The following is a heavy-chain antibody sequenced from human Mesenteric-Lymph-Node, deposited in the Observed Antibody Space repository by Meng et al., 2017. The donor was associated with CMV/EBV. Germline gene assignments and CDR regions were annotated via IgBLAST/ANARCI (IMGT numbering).Heavy chain of an antibody. CDR3: ARDTLTYSYGPEWFDH. CDR1: GGLASDEL. V-gene: IGHV4-34*11. Sequence: QVEHQPWGAVRCKPSQNLCLGWVVYGGLASDELGRWIRGHGVEGIGSILYSGSARNTPALESRVTISIEKSKTEFFMILGSVSAADTAMYFCARDTLTYSYGPEWFDHWGQGTLVTVSS. CDR2: ILYSGSA. D-gene: IGHD3-10*01. J-gene: IGHJ5*02.